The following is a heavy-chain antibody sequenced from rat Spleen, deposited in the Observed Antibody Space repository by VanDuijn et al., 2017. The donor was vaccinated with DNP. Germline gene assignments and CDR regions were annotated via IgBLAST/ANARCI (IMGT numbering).Heavy chain of an antibody. CDR1: GFNFDDHW. CDR3: ARYGVGYFDY. V-gene: IGHV5-25*01. Sequence: EVKLVESGGGLVQPGRSLKLSCAASGFNFDDHWMAWVRQAATKGLEWVASVNYDGDKFYYRDSVKGRFTISRDNAKNTLYLQMNSLRSEDTATYYCARYGVGYFDYWGQGVMVTVSS. J-gene: IGHJ2*01. CDR2: VNYDGDKF. D-gene: IGHD4-1*01.